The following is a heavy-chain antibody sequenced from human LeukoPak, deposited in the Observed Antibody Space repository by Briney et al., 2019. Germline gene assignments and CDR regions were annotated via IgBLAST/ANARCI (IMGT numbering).Heavy chain of an antibody. V-gene: IGHV1-24*01. CDR2: FDPEDGET. CDR1: GYTLTELS. Sequence: GASVKASDNVSGYTLTELSMHWVGQAPGKGLEWMGGFDPEDGETIYAQKLQGRVTMTEDTSTDTDYMELSSLRSEDTAVYYCATKERIAARGSYYYYREVWAKGTTVTVSS. J-gene: IGHJ6*03. D-gene: IGHD6-6*01. CDR3: ATKERIAARGSYYYYREV.